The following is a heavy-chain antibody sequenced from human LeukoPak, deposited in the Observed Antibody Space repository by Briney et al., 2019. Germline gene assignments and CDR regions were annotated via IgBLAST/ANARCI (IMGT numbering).Heavy chain of an antibody. D-gene: IGHD3-9*01. Sequence: KASETLSLTCTVSGGSISSYYWSWIRQPPGKGLEWIGYIYYSGSTNYNPSLKSRVTISVGTSKNQSSLKLSSVTAADTAVYYCASTDILTGTTFDYWGQGTLVTVSS. J-gene: IGHJ4*02. CDR3: ASTDILTGTTFDY. CDR1: GGSISSYY. V-gene: IGHV4-59*01. CDR2: IYYSGST.